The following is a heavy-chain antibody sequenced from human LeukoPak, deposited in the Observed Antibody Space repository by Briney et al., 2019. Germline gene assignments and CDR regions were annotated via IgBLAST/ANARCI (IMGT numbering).Heavy chain of an antibody. D-gene: IGHD5-18*01. CDR1: GYSFTNYW. Sequence: GESLKISCKGSGYSFTNYWIGWVRQMPGKGLEWMGIIYPGDSDTRYSPSFQGQVTISADNSISTAYLQWSSLKASDTAMYYCATAANTAMVSPPPYPYYMDVWGKGTPVTVSS. V-gene: IGHV5-51*01. CDR2: IYPGDSDT. J-gene: IGHJ6*03. CDR3: ATAANTAMVSPPPYPYYMDV.